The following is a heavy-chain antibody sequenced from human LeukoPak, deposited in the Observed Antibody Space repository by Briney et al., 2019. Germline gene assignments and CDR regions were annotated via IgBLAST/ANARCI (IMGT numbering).Heavy chain of an antibody. Sequence: GGSLRLSCAASGFTFSSYGMSWVRQAPGKGLEWVSAISGSGGSTYYADSVKGRFTISRDNSKNTLYLQMNSLRAEDTAVYYCAKGLARTAAGTSFDYWGQGTLVTVSS. V-gene: IGHV3-23*01. CDR2: ISGSGGST. D-gene: IGHD6-13*01. J-gene: IGHJ4*02. CDR3: AKGLARTAAGTSFDY. CDR1: GFTFSSYG.